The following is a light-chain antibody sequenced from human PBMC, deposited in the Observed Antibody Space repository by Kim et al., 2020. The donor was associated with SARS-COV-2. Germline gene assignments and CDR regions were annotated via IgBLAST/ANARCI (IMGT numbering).Light chain of an antibody. CDR1: SSNIGAGYD. J-gene: IGLJ3*02. CDR2: DNT. CDR3: QSYDNSLSGWV. Sequence: QGVTISCTGSSSNIGAGYDVHWYQQFPGTAPKFLIYDNTNRPSGVPDRFSGSKSGTSASLAITGLQAEDEADYYCQSYDNSLSGWVFGGGTQLTVL. V-gene: IGLV1-40*01.